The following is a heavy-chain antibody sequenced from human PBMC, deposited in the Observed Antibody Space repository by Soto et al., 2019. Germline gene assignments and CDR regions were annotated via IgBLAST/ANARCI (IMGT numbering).Heavy chain of an antibody. D-gene: IGHD3-10*01. Sequence: SETLSLTCAVYGGSFSGHYWSWIRQPPGKGLEWIGEINHSGGTSYNPSLKSRVTISVDTSKSQFSLKLSSVTAADTAVYYCARADYVFYGSGSYYNPAHLDYWGQGTLVTVS. CDR3: ARADYVFYGSGSYYNPAHLDY. CDR2: INHSGGT. V-gene: IGHV4-34*01. CDR1: GGSFSGHY. J-gene: IGHJ4*02.